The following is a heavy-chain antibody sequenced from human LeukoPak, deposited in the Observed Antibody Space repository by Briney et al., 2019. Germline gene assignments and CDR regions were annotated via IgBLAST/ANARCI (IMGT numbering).Heavy chain of an antibody. Sequence: PGGSLRLSCAASGFTFSSYGMHWVRQAPGKGLEWVAFIRYDGSNKYYADSVKGRFTISRDNSKNSLYLQMNSLRAEDTAVYYCASLVAATRSFDYWGQGTLVTVSS. J-gene: IGHJ4*02. CDR1: GFTFSSYG. CDR2: IRYDGSNK. CDR3: ASLVAATRSFDY. D-gene: IGHD2-15*01. V-gene: IGHV3-30*02.